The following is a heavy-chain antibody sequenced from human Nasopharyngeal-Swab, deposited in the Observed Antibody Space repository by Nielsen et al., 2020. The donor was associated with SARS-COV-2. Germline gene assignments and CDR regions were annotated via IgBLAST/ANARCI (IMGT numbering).Heavy chain of an antibody. CDR3: VRSSSWYYFDY. J-gene: IGHJ4*02. D-gene: IGHD6-13*01. CDR2: TDYNGNT. CDR1: GDSIAYSTFY. V-gene: IGHV4-39*01. Sequence: SETLSPTCTVSGDSIAYSTFYWGWIRQPPGKGLEWIGNTDYNGNTYQNPSLKSRLTISVDKSKNKFYLQLSSVTAADTAVYYCVRSSSWYYFDYWAQGTQVTVSS.